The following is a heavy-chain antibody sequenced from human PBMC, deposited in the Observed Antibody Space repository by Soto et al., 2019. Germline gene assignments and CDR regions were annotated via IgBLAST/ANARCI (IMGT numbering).Heavy chain of an antibody. V-gene: IGHV4-39*01. Sequence: SETLSLTCTVFGDSTTNTNYYWGWVRQSPGKGLEWIGSIYHGGTTYYRPSLRSRLTISKHVSKSQFSLNLKSVTAADAGLYYCARHFQTNDNTRSLQYYFDSWGQGILVTVYS. CDR3: ARHFQTNDNTRSLQYYFDS. D-gene: IGHD1-1*01. J-gene: IGHJ4*02. CDR1: GDSTTNTNYY. CDR2: IYHGGTT.